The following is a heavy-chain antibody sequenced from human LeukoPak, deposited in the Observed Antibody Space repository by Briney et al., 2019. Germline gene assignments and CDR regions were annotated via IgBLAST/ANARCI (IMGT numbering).Heavy chain of an antibody. CDR1: GGSISSSSYY. D-gene: IGHD5-18*01. CDR2: IYYSGST. CDR3: ALKGYSYGYFEFDY. J-gene: IGHJ4*02. V-gene: IGHV4-39*07. Sequence: SETLSLTCTVSGGSISSSSYYWGWIRQPPGKGPEWIGSIYYSGSTYYNPSLKSRVTISVDTSKNQFSLKLSSVTAADTAVYYCALKGYSYGYFEFDYWGQGTLVTVSS.